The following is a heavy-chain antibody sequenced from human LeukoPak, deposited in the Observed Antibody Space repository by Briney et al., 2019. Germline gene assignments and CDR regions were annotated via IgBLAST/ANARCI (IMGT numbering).Heavy chain of an antibody. CDR1: GFTFSSYA. CDR2: ISGSGGST. CDR3: ANSPAGWELLHNLYYFDY. D-gene: IGHD1-26*01. Sequence: PGGSLRLSCAASGFTFSSYAMSWVRQAPGKGLEWVSAISGSGGSTYYADSVKGRFTISRDNSKNTLYLQMNSLRAEDTAVYYCANSPAGWELLHNLYYFDYWAREPWSPSPQ. J-gene: IGHJ4*02. V-gene: IGHV3-23*01.